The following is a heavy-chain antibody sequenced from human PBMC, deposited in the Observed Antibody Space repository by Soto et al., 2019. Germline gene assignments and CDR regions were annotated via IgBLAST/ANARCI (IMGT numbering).Heavy chain of an antibody. CDR2: IIPIFGTA. D-gene: IGHD6-13*01. V-gene: IGHV1-69*13. CDR3: ARREHNIAAAGNRWFDP. CDR1: GGTFSSYA. Sequence: AASVKVSCKASGGTFSSYAISWVRQAPGQGLEWMGGIIPIFGTANYAQKFQGRVTITADESTSTAYMELSSLRSEDTAVYYCARREHNIAAAGNRWFDPWGQGTLVTVSS. J-gene: IGHJ5*02.